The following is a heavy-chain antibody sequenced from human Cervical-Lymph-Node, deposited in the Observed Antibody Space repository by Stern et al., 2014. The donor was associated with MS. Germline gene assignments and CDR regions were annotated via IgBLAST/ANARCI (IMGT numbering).Heavy chain of an antibody. CDR3: GHHGLIDNYGVRSGSLFDI. Sequence: QVTLKESGPTLVKPTQTLTLTCTFSGFSLSTREVAVGWIRQPPGKALEWLALIYWDGDKRFSPSLKSRLSIAKDTSRNQVLLTMTNMDPVDTATYFCGHHGLIDNYGVRSGSLFDIWGPGILVTVSS. D-gene: IGHD3-3*01. V-gene: IGHV2-5*02. J-gene: IGHJ4*02. CDR2: IYWDGDK. CDR1: GFSLSTREVA.